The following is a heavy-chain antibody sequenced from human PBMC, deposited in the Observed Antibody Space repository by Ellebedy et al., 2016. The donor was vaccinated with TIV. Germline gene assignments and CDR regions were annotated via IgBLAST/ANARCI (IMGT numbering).Heavy chain of an antibody. CDR3: ASGAYDI. CDR2: ISSTVTTI. CDR1: GFTLSNNS. Sequence: PGGSLRLSCAASGFTLSNNSMNWVRQAPGKGLEWVSYISSTVTTIYYADSMKGRFTISRDNAKISLYLQMNILTAEDTAVYYCASGAYDIWGQGTMVTVSS. V-gene: IGHV3-48*04. J-gene: IGHJ3*02.